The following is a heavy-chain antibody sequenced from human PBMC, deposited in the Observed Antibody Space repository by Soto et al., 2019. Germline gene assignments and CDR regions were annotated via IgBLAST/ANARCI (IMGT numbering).Heavy chain of an antibody. J-gene: IGHJ6*02. CDR1: GYTFTSYY. V-gene: IGHV1-46*01. D-gene: IGHD3-3*01. Sequence: ASVKVSCKASGYTFTSYYIHWVRQAPGQGLEWMGIINPSGGSTTYARKFQGRVSMTRDTSTSTDYMELTSLRSEDTAVFYCARAPSSDYGMDVWCQGTTVTVSS. CDR3: ARAPSSDYGMDV. CDR2: INPSGGST.